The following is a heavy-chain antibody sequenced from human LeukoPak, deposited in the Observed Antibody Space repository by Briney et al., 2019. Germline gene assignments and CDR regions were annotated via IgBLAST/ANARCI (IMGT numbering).Heavy chain of an antibody. V-gene: IGHV4-4*07. D-gene: IGHD3-22*01. Sequence: SETLSLTCTVSGGSISSYYWSWIRQPAGKGLEWIGRIYTSGSTNYNPSLKSRVTISVDTSKNQFSLKLSSVTAADTAVYYCARDSSGYYFLYGPSYYYYMDVWGKGTTVTVSS. CDR3: ARDSSGYYFLYGPSYYYYMDV. CDR2: IYTSGST. J-gene: IGHJ6*03. CDR1: GGSISSYY.